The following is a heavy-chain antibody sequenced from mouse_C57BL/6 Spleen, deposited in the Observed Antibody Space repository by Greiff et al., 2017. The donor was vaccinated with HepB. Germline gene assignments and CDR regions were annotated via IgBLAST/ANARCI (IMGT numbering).Heavy chain of an antibody. CDR3: ARGYYGPMDY. CDR1: GYSFTGYY. CDR2: INPSTGGT. J-gene: IGHJ4*01. V-gene: IGHV1-42*01. Sequence: EVQLQQSGPELVKPGASVKISCKASGYSFTGYYMNWVKQSPEKSLEWIGEINPSTGGTTYNQKFKAKATLTVDKSSSTAYMQLKSLTSEDSAVYDCARGYYGPMDYWGQGTSVTVSS. D-gene: IGHD1-1*01.